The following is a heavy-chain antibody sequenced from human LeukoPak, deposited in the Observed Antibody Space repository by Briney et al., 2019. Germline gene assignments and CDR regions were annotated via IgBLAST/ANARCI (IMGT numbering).Heavy chain of an antibody. Sequence: GGSLRLSCAASGFTFSSYWMHWVRQAPGKGLVWVSRINTDGSSTSYADSVKGRFTISRDNAKNTLYLQMNSLRAEDTAVYYCAREGIEQLHLNYWGQGTLVTVSS. CDR3: AREGIEQLHLNY. CDR2: INTDGSST. V-gene: IGHV3-74*01. J-gene: IGHJ4*02. CDR1: GFTFSSYW. D-gene: IGHD6-13*01.